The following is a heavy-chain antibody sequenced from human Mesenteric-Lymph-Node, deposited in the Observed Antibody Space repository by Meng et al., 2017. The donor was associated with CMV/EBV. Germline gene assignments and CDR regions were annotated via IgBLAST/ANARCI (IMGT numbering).Heavy chain of an antibody. V-gene: IGHV1-69*02. CDR1: GDNFSNYI. J-gene: IGHJ4*02. Sequence: SVKVSCKASGDNFSNYIISWVRQAPGQGLEWMGRIIPMVRITTYAQKFQGRVTISADKFTSTAYMEVSNLRSEDTAVYFCAVLLDTAMVTRDYWGQGTLVTVSS. CDR2: IIPMVRIT. CDR3: AVLLDTAMVTRDY. D-gene: IGHD5-18*01.